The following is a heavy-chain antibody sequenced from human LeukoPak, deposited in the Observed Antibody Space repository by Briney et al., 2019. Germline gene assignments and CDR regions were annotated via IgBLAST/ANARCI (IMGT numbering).Heavy chain of an antibody. Sequence: PGGSLRLSCAASGFTVSSNYMSWVRQAPGKGLEWVSVIYTDTSTHYADSVKGRFTISRDTSRNTLHLQMIGLRAEDTAVYYCVLESGGTLRYWGRGSLVTVSS. J-gene: IGHJ4*02. V-gene: IGHV3-66*01. D-gene: IGHD2-15*01. CDR1: GFTVSSNY. CDR3: VLESGGTLRY. CDR2: IYTDTST.